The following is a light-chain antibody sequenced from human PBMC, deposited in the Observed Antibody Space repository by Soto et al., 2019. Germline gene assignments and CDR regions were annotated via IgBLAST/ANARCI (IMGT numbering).Light chain of an antibody. CDR1: QGVSSK. Sequence: DIVMTQSPATLSVAPGERVTFSCRASQGVSSKLAWYQHKPGQAPRLLISGASTGATGIPARFSGSGSGTEFTLTISSMQSEDCAIYYCQQYHTCPITFGGGTKVDIK. CDR3: QQYHTCPIT. J-gene: IGKJ4*01. V-gene: IGKV3-15*01. CDR2: GAS.